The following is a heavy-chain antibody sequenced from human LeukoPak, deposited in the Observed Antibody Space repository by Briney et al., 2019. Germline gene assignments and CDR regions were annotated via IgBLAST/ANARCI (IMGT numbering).Heavy chain of an antibody. CDR2: IYSSGNT. J-gene: IGHJ4*02. V-gene: IGHV4-39*01. D-gene: IGHD1-1*01. CDR3: ARHLSGTTMSHYFDF. Sequence: SETKSLTCSVSGDSISSGRNYWGWIRQSPGKGLEWIASIYSSGNTHSNPSLKSRVSISVDTSKNQVSLKLYSVTASDAAIYYCARHLSGTTMSHYFDFWGQGTLVTVSS. CDR1: GDSISSGRNY.